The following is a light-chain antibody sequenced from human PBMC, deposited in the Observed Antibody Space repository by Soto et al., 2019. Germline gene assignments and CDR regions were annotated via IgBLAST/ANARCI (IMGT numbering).Light chain of an antibody. J-gene: IGKJ4*01. V-gene: IGKV3-20*01. CDR2: GPS. CDR3: HQYGSSPAFT. Sequence: EMVLTQSQGTLSLSPGERATLSCRASQRVSSRNLAWYQQKPGQAPRLLIYGPSSRATGIPDRFRGSGSWTDFPLTLSRLEPEDFAVYYCHQYGSSPAFTFGGGTKVEIK. CDR1: QRVSSRN.